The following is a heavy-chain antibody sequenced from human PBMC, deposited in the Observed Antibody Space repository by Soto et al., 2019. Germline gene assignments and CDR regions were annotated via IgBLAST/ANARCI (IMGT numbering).Heavy chain of an antibody. CDR1: GFTVSSYV. V-gene: IGHV3-23*01. CDR3: AEAGNWLLQLDDDYGIEV. CDR2: ISGSGGST. Sequence: EVQLLESGGGLVQPGGSLRLSCAASGFTVSSYVMSWVRQAPGKGLAWVAAISGSGGSTYYADSVKGRFTNSRYNSKNTQYLQMNSLRAEDTAVDYCAEAGNWLLQLDDDYGIEVWGQGTMVTVSS. D-gene: IGHD3-22*01. J-gene: IGHJ6*02.